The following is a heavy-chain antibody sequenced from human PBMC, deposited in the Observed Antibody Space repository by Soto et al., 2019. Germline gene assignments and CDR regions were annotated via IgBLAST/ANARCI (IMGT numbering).Heavy chain of an antibody. J-gene: IGHJ3*01. Sequence: EVQLVESGGGLIQPGGSLRLSCAASGFTFSSNDMNWVRQAPGKGLEWVSLIYSGGSTYYADSVKGRLTISRDNSKNTLYLQMSSLSAEDTAVYYCATRPLLPGAPWGQGTMVTVSS. D-gene: IGHD3-22*01. CDR3: ATRPLLPGAP. CDR2: IYSGGST. V-gene: IGHV3-53*01. CDR1: GFTFSSND.